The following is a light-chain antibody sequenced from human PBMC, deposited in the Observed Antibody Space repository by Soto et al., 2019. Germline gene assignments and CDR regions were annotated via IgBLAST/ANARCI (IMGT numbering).Light chain of an antibody. CDR3: QQYNKWPLT. V-gene: IGKV3-15*01. Sequence: EILMTQSPSSLSVSPGDRATLSCRASQSVSSNLAWYQQKPGQAPRLLIYAASTRATGIPARFSGSGSGTDFTLTISSLQSEDFAVYYCQQYNKWPLTFGGGTKVDIK. CDR2: AAS. J-gene: IGKJ4*01. CDR1: QSVSSN.